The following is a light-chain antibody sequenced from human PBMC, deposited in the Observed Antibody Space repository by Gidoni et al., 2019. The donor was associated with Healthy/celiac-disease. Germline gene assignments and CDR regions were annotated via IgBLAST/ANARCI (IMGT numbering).Light chain of an antibody. Sequence: EIGMTQSPATRSVSPGERATLSCRASQSVSSNLAWYQQKPGQAPRLLIYGASTRATGIPARFSGSGSGTAFPLTISSLQSEDFAVYYCQQYNNWPPVTFXXXTKVEIK. V-gene: IGKV3-15*01. CDR2: GAS. CDR1: QSVSSN. CDR3: QQYNNWPPVT. J-gene: IGKJ1*01.